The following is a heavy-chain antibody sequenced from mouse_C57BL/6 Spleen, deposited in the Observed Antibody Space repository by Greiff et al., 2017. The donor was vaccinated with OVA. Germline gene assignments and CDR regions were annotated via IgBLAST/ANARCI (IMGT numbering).Heavy chain of an antibody. CDR2: INPNYGTT. CDR1: GYSFTDYN. J-gene: IGHJ4*01. V-gene: IGHV1-39*01. Sequence: EVQLQQSGPELVKPGASVKISCKASGYSFTDYNMNWVKQSNGKSLEWIGVINPNYGTTSYNQKFKGKATLTVDQSSSTAYMQLNSLTSEDSAVYYCARRGYGSSYEGDYAMDYWGQGTSVTVSS. D-gene: IGHD1-1*01. CDR3: ARRGYGSSYEGDYAMDY.